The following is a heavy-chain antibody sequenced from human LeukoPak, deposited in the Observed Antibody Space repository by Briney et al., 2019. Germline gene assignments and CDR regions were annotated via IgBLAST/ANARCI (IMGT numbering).Heavy chain of an antibody. J-gene: IGHJ2*01. Sequence: SETLSLTCAVYGGSFSGYYWSWIRQPPGKGLEWIGEINHSGSTNYNPSLKSRVTISADTFKNQFSLKLSSVTAADTAVYYCARDERSIERNWNYVWYFDLWGRGTLVTVSS. D-gene: IGHD1-7*01. CDR3: ARDERSIERNWNYVWYFDL. CDR1: GGSFSGYY. CDR2: INHSGST. V-gene: IGHV4-34*01.